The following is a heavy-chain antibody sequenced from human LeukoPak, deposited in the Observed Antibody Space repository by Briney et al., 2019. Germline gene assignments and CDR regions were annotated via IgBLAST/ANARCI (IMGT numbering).Heavy chain of an antibody. CDR1: GFKFDDYD. CDR3: TRAAYSSGWSVMGPPNYYYYMDV. J-gene: IGHJ6*03. V-gene: IGHV3-49*04. CDR2: IRSKAYGGTT. Sequence: PGGSLRLSCTASGFKFDDYDMSWVRQAPGKGLEWVGFIRSKAYGGTTEYAASVKGRFTISRDDSKSIAYLQMNSLKTEDTAVYYCTRAAYSSGWSVMGPPNYYYYMDVWGKGTTVTVSS. D-gene: IGHD6-19*01.